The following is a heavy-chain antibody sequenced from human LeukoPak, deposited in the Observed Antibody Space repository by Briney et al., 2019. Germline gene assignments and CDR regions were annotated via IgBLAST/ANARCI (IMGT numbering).Heavy chain of an antibody. J-gene: IGHJ3*02. Sequence: GGSLRLSCAASGFTFSNYAMSWVRQAPGKGLEWVSVINDGGETTYYADSVKGRFAISRDNAKNSLYLQMNSLRAEDTAVYYCASEDCSSTSCSHDAFDIWGQGTMVTVSS. D-gene: IGHD2-2*01. V-gene: IGHV3-23*01. CDR1: GFTFSNYA. CDR3: ASEDCSSTSCSHDAFDI. CDR2: INDGGETT.